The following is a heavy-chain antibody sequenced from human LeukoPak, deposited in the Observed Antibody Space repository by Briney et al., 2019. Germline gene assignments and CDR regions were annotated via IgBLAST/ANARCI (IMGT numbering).Heavy chain of an antibody. Sequence: PSETLSLTCTVSGGSISIGGYYWTWIRQHPGKGLEWIGYIYYSGSTYYNPSLKSRVTMSVDTSKNQFSLKLTSVTAADTAVYYCATSGRGYNYRHDYWGQGTLVTVSS. CDR3: ATSGRGYNYRHDY. CDR2: IYYSGST. D-gene: IGHD5-24*01. V-gene: IGHV4-31*03. J-gene: IGHJ4*02. CDR1: GGSISIGGYY.